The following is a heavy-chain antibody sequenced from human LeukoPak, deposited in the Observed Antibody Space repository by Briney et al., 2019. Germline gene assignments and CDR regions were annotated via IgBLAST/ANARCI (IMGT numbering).Heavy chain of an antibody. D-gene: IGHD3-16*01. CDR2: IYYSGST. V-gene: IGHV4-59*08. J-gene: IGHJ5*02. CDR3: ARHVVWRSHNWFDP. CDR1: GGSISSYY. Sequence: PSETLSLTCTVSGGSISSYYWSWIRQPPGKGLEWIGYIYYSGSTNYNPSLKSRVTISVDTSKNQFSLKLSSVTAADTAVYYCARHVVWRSHNWFDPWGQGTLVTVSS.